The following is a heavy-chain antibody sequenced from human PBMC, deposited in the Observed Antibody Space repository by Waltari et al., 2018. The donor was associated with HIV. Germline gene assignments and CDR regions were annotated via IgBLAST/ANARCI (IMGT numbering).Heavy chain of an antibody. CDR3: GGGPNFFDY. CDR2: IWYDGSTT. V-gene: IGHV3-33*01. Sequence: QVQLVESGGGVVQPGRSLRLSCVASGFTFRSFVRHWVRQPQGKGLEGVAVIWYDGSTTYYVDSVKGRFSISRDNSNNTLYLQMNSLRVEDTAVYYCGGGPNFFDYWGQGTLVTVSS. D-gene: IGHD3-16*01. CDR1: GFTFRSFV. J-gene: IGHJ4*02.